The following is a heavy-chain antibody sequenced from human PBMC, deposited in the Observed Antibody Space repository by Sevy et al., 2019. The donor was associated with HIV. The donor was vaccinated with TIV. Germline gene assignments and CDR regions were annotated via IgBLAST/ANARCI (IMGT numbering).Heavy chain of an antibody. CDR3: AREAGGYDYDYGMDV. Sequence: SETLSLTCSVSGGTIVSSGHYWGWIRQTPGKGLEWIGSIYYNGHTYYNPSLNSRLTTSIDTSKNQFSLNLSSVAAADTAIYFCAREAGGYDYDYGMDVWGQGTTVTVSS. J-gene: IGHJ6*02. D-gene: IGHD5-12*01. V-gene: IGHV4-39*02. CDR2: IYYNGHT. CDR1: GGTIVSSGHY.